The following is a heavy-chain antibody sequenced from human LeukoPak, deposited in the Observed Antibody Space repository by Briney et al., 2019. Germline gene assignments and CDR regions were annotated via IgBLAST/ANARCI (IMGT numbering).Heavy chain of an antibody. V-gene: IGHV4-39*01. CDR1: GGSISRSNYY. D-gene: IGHD3-22*01. CDR2: VYYSGNT. Sequence: SEILSLTCIVSGGSISRSNYYWGWIRQPPGKGLEWIGCVYYSGNTYYNPSLKSRVTLSVDTSRNQFSLKLRSVTAADTAVYFCAGQDYYDSTGYSYSSTPRWFDPWGQGTLVTVSS. J-gene: IGHJ5*02. CDR3: AGQDYYDSTGYSYSSTPRWFDP.